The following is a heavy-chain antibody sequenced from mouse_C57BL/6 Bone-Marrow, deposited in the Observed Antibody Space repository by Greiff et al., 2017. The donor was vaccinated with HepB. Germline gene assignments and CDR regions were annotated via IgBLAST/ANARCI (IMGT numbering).Heavy chain of an antibody. Sequence: DVKLQESGPGLVKPSQSLSLTCSVTGYSITSGYYWNWIRQFPGNKLEWMGYISYDGSNNYNPSLKNRISITRDTSKNQFFLKLNSVTTEDTATFYCGFTTVVDHWYFDVWDTGTTVTVSS. D-gene: IGHD1-1*01. CDR3: GFTTVVDHWYFDV. J-gene: IGHJ1*03. CDR1: GYSITSGYY. V-gene: IGHV3-6*01. CDR2: ISYDGSN.